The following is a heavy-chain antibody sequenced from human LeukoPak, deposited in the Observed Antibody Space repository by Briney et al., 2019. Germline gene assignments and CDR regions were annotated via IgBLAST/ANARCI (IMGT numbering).Heavy chain of an antibody. J-gene: IGHJ4*02. CDR1: GYTFTSHA. CDR2: SNTNTGNP. D-gene: IGHD1-1*01. V-gene: IGHV7-4-1*02. Sequence: ASVKVSCKASGYTFTSHAINWVRQASGQGLEWVGWSNTNTGNPTYAQGFTGRFVFSLDTSVSTAYLQINSLQAEDTAVYYCALTSSWNDDGGIYFDYWGQGTLVTVSS. CDR3: ALTSSWNDDGGIYFDY.